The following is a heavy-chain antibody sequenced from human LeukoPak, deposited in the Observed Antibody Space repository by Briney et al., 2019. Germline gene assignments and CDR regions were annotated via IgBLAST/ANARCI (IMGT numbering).Heavy chain of an antibody. D-gene: IGHD5-12*01. J-gene: IGHJ4*02. V-gene: IGHV3-7*01. CDR2: IKQDGSEK. CDR1: GFTFSSYW. CDR3: ARGFSPSGYSGLG. Sequence: GGSLRLSCAASGFTFSSYWMSWVRQAPGKGLEWVANIKQDGSEKYYVDSVKGRFTISRDNSKNTLYLQMNSLRAEDTAVYYCARGFSPSGYSGLGWGQGTLVTVSS.